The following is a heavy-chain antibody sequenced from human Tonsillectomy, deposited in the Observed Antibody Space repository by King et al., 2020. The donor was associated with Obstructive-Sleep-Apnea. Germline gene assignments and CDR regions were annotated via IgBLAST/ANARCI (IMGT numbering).Heavy chain of an antibody. CDR3: AKDRALTFEGIYVTDFDS. V-gene: IGHV3-30*18. D-gene: IGHD3-16*02. J-gene: IGHJ4*02. CDR2: VSVDGSTE. Sequence: VQLVESGGGVVQPGRSLRLSCVASGFTFSRYAMHWVRRTPGKGLEWVAVVSVDGSTEHYGDSVTGRFTISRDNSKNTLYLQMSSLRPDDTAIYYCAKDRALTFEGIYVTDFDSWGQGTLVTVST. CDR1: GFTFSRYA.